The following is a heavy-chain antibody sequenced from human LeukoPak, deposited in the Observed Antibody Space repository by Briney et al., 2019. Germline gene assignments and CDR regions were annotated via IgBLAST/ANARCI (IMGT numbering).Heavy chain of an antibody. CDR2: IYYSGST. CDR3: ARGRRATYCSGGSCYSSNYNNWFDP. D-gene: IGHD2-15*01. CDR1: GGSISSYY. Sequence: SSETLSLTCTVSGGSISSYYWSWIRQPPGKGLEWIGYIYYSGSTNYNPSLKSRVTISVDTSKNQFSLKLSSVTAADTAVYYCARGRRATYCSGGSCYSSNYNNWFDPWGQGTLVTVSS. V-gene: IGHV4-59*12. J-gene: IGHJ5*02.